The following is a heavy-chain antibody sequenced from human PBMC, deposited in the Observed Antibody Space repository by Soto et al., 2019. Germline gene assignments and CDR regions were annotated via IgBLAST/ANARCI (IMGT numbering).Heavy chain of an antibody. CDR2: ISGSGGST. CDR1: GFTFSGYA. D-gene: IGHD3-16*01. J-gene: IGHJ4*02. CDR3: VKDRGSWQIGPLDY. V-gene: IGHV3-23*01. Sequence: EVQLLESGGGLVQPGGSLRLSCAASGFTFSGYAMSWVRQAPGKGLEWVSAISGSGGSTYYADSVKGRFTISRDNSKNTLELEMHSLRAEDRVVYYCVKDRGSWQIGPLDYWGQGALVTVSS.